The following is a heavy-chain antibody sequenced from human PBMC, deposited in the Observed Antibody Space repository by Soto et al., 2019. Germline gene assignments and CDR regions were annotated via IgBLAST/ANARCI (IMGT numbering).Heavy chain of an antibody. CDR2: IIPIFGTA. CDR3: ARDPPQHYYYYGMDV. J-gene: IGHJ6*02. Sequence: ASVKVSCKASGGTFSSYAISWVRQAPGQGLEWMGGIIPIFGTANYAQKFQGRVTITADESTSTAYMELSSLRSEDTAVYYCARDPPQHYYYYGMDVWGQGTTVTVSS. D-gene: IGHD2-2*01. V-gene: IGHV1-69*13. CDR1: GGTFSSYA.